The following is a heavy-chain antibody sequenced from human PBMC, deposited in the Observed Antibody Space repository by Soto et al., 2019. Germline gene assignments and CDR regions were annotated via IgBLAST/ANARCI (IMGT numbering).Heavy chain of an antibody. D-gene: IGHD3-10*01. CDR1: GYTFTSYD. CDR2: MNPNSGNT. CDR3: ARGRGVRGVIIGDWFDP. V-gene: IGHV1-8*01. J-gene: IGHJ5*02. Sequence: ASVKVSCKASGYTFTSYDINWVRQATGQGLEWMGWMNPNSGNTGYAQKFQGRVTMTRNTSISTAYMELSSLRSEDTAVYYCARGRGVRGVIIGDWFDPWGQGTLVTVSS.